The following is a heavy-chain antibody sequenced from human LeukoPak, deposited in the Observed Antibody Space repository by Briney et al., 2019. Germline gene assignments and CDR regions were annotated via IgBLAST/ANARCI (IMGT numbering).Heavy chain of an antibody. CDR2: IYYSGST. Sequence: SETLSLTCTVSGGSISSSSYYWGWIRQPPGKRLEWTGSIYYSGSTYYNPSLKSRVTISVDTSKNQFSLKLSSVTAADTSVYYCARLRGWGYYYYYMDVWGKGTTVTVSS. CDR3: ARLRGWGYYYYYMDV. V-gene: IGHV4-39*01. D-gene: IGHD7-27*01. J-gene: IGHJ6*03. CDR1: GGSISSSSYY.